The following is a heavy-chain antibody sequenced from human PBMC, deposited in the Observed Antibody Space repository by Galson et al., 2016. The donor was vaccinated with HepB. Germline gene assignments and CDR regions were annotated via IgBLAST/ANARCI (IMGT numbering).Heavy chain of an antibody. CDR2: IIPLYGTA. D-gene: IGHD5-24*01. J-gene: IGHJ6*02. CDR3: ARVRDGYNSYFYYGMDV. CDR1: GGTFNSYA. Sequence: SVKVSCKASGGTFNSYAISWVRQAPGQGLEWMGGIIPLYGTANYAQTFQGRVTIIADESTSTAYMELSSLRSEDTAMYYCARVRDGYNSYFYYGMDVWGQGTTVTVSS. V-gene: IGHV1-69*13.